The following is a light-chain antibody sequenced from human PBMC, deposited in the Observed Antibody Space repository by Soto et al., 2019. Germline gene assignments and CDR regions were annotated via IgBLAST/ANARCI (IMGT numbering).Light chain of an antibody. Sequence: DIQMTQSPSPLSASVGDRVTITCRASQSISSWLAWYQQKPGKAPKLLINKASSLQSEVPSRFSGSGSGTEFTLTITSLQPDDFGVYYCQQYKSSSTLGQGTKVDIK. CDR3: QQYKSSST. V-gene: IGKV1-5*03. CDR2: KAS. J-gene: IGKJ1*01. CDR1: QSISSW.